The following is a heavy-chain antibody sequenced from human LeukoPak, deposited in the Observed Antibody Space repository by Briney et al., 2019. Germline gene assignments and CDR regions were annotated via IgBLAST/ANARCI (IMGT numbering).Heavy chain of an antibody. J-gene: IGHJ1*01. D-gene: IGHD3-10*01. CDR2: ISGSGGST. CDR3: AKGQVLLWFGKPNFRH. Sequence: GGSLRLSCAASGFTFSSYAMSWVRQAPGKGLEWVSAISGSGGSTYYADSVKGRFTISRDNSKNTLYLQMNSLRAEDTAVYYCAKGQVLLWFGKPNFRHWGQGTLVTVSS. V-gene: IGHV3-23*01. CDR1: GFTFSSYA.